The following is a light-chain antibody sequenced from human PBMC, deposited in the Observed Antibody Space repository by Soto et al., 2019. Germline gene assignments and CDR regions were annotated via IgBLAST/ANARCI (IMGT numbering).Light chain of an antibody. CDR3: QQYYTTPVT. J-gene: IGKJ1*01. V-gene: IGKV4-1*01. CDR2: WAS. Sequence: IVMTQSPDSLAVSLGERATINCKSSQTVLHGSNYLAWYQQKPGQPPKLLIYWASTRESGVPDRFSGSGSGTDFTLTISSLQAEDVAVYYCQQYYTTPVTFGQGTKVEIK. CDR1: QTVLHGSNY.